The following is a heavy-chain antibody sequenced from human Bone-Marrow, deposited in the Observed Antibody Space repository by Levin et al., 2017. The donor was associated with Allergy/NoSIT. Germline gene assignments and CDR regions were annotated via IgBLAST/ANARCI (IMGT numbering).Heavy chain of an antibody. Sequence: GESLKISCAASGLIFSNDERNWVRQAPGKGLEWVSPISGSGSHTHYADSVRGRFTCARENSNNTVYLQMNSLRADDTAVYYCAGYDTSGYHSPFDYWGQGTLVTVSS. V-gene: IGHV3-23*01. J-gene: IGHJ4*02. D-gene: IGHD3-22*01. CDR1: GLIFSNDE. CDR3: AGYDTSGYHSPFDY. CDR2: ISGSGSHT.